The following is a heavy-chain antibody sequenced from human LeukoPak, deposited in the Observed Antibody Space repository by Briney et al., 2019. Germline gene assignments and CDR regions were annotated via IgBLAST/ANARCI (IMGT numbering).Heavy chain of an antibody. J-gene: IGHJ4*02. CDR1: GFTFSSYE. CDR2: ISSSGGTI. V-gene: IGHV3-48*03. Sequence: PGGSLRLSCAASGFTFSSYEMNWVRQAPGKGLEWVSYISSSGGTIYYADSVKGRFTISRDNAKNSLYLQMNSLRAEDTAVYYCARGGGLLKGRSGSASLDYWGQGTLVTVSS. CDR3: ARGGGLLKGRSGSASLDY. D-gene: IGHD1-26*01.